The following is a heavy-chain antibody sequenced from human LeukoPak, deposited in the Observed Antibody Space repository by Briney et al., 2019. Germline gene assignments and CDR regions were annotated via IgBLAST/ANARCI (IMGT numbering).Heavy chain of an antibody. Sequence: ASVKVSCKASGYTFTSYDINWVRQATGQGLEWMRWMNPNSGNTGYAQKFQGRVTMTRNTSISTAYMELSSLRSEDTAVYYCARGWDGYNFQRWFDPWGQGTLVTVSS. J-gene: IGHJ5*02. CDR1: GYTFTSYD. CDR2: MNPNSGNT. D-gene: IGHD5-24*01. CDR3: ARGWDGYNFQRWFDP. V-gene: IGHV1-8*01.